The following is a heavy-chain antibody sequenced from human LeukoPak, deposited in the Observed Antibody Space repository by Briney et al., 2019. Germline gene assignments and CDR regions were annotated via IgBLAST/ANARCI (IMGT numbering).Heavy chain of an antibody. Sequence: SETLSLTCTVSGGSISRNYWNWIRQPPGKGLEWIGYIYYTGSTKYNSSLESRVTVSVDTSKNQFSLKLSSVSAADTAVYYCARGFYDSAGYSTPFDSWGQGIPVAVSS. CDR1: GGSISRNY. CDR3: ARGFYDSAGYSTPFDS. V-gene: IGHV4-59*01. D-gene: IGHD3-22*01. CDR2: IYYTGST. J-gene: IGHJ4*02.